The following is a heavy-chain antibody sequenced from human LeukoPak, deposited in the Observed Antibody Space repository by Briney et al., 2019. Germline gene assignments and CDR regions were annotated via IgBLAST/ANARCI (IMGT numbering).Heavy chain of an antibody. J-gene: IGHJ6*03. CDR2: IYYSGCT. V-gene: IGHV4-39*07. Sequence: SETLSLTCTVPRGSISSSSYYWGWIRQPPGKGLEWIGSIYYSGCTYYNPSLKSRVTISVDTSKNQFSLKLSSVTAADTAVYYCARAGYYYYMDVWGKGTTVTVSS. CDR3: ARAGYYYYMDV. CDR1: RGSISSSSYY. D-gene: IGHD7-27*01.